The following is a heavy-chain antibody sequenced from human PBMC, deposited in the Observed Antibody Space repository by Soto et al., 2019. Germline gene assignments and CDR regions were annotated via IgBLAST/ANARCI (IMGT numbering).Heavy chain of an antibody. CDR3: ARAIVVTIGGMDV. D-gene: IGHD5-12*01. CDR2: IYYSGST. Sequence: SETLSLTCTVSGGSISSADYYWSWVRQPPGKGLEWIGYIYYSGSTFFNPSLKSRVTISKDTSRNQFSLRLNSVTAADTAVYYCARAIVVTIGGMDVWGQGTTVTSP. V-gene: IGHV4-30-4*01. J-gene: IGHJ6*02. CDR1: GGSISSADYY.